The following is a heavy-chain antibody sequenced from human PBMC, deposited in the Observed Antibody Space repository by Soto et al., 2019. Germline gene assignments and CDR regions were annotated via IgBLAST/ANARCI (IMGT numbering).Heavy chain of an antibody. CDR2: IYYSGST. J-gene: IGHJ4*02. CDR1: GGSISSYY. D-gene: IGHD5-12*01. V-gene: IGHV4-59*01. Sequence: SETLSLTCTVSGGSISSYYWSWIRQPPGKGLEWIGYIYYSGSTNYNPSLKSRVTISVDTPKNQFSLKLSSVTAADTAGYYCARAVPTAGVATLDYWGQGTLVTVSS. CDR3: ARAVPTAGVATLDY.